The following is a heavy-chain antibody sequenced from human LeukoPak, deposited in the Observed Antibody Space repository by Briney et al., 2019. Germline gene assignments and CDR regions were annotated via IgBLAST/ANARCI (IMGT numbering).Heavy chain of an antibody. Sequence: SETLSLTCTVSGGSISSGSYYWSWIRQPAGKGLEGIGRIYTSGSTNYNPSLKSLVTISVDTSKNQSSLKLSSVTAADTAVYYCARVGLDGDYADWGQGTLVTVSS. CDR1: GGSISSGSYY. V-gene: IGHV4-61*02. J-gene: IGHJ4*02. CDR3: ARVGLDGDYAD. CDR2: IYTSGST. D-gene: IGHD4-17*01.